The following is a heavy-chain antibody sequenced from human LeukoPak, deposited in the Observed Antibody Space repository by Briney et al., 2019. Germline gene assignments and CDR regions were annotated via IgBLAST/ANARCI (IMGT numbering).Heavy chain of an antibody. CDR2: IYYSGST. CDR3: ASQEAAGYFDY. D-gene: IGHD6-13*01. J-gene: IGHJ4*02. Sequence: SETLSLTCTVSNGSITSSTYYWGWIRQPPGKGLEWIGSIYYSGSTYYNPSLKSRVTISVDTSKNQFSLKPSSVTAADTAMYYCASQEAAGYFDYWGQGTLVIVSS. CDR1: NGSITSSTYY. V-gene: IGHV4-39*01.